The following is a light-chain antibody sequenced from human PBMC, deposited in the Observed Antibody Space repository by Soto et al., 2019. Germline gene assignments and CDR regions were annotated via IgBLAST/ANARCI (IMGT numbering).Light chain of an antibody. CDR1: SSDIGASNY. J-gene: IGLJ3*02. V-gene: IGLV2-14*01. CDR3: TSYTTSTTWV. CDR2: EVS. Sequence: QSVLTQPASVSGSPGQSITVSCTGTSSDIGASNYVSWYQQHPGKAPKLIISEVSNRPSGVSNRFSGSKSGSTASLTISGLQAEDEADYYFTSYTTSTTWVFGGGTKLTV.